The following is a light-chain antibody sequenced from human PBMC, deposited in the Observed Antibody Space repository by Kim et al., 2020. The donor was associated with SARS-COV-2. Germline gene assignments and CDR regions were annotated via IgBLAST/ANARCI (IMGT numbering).Light chain of an antibody. V-gene: IGLV1-44*01. J-gene: IGLJ3*02. CDR2: SNN. Sequence: PGQRVTISCSGSSSNIASKNVNWYQQVPVTAPKPLIYSNNQRPSGVPDRFSGSKSGTSAYLAISGLQSEDEADYYCAAWDDSLGTVFGGGTQLTVL. CDR3: AAWDDSLGTV. CDR1: SSNIASKN.